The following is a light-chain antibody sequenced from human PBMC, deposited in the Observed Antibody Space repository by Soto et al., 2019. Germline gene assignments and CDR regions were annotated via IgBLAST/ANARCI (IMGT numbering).Light chain of an antibody. V-gene: IGKV1-39*01. Sequence: DIQMTQSPSSLSASVGDRVTITCRASQSISSYLNWYQQKPGKAPKLLIYAASSLQSGVPSRFSGSGSETDFTLTISSLQPEDFATYYCQQSYSTSRTFGQGTKVDIK. J-gene: IGKJ1*01. CDR3: QQSYSTSRT. CDR1: QSISSY. CDR2: AAS.